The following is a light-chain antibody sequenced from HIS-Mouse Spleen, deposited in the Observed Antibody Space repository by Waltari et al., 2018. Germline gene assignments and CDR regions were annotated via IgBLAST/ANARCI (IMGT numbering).Light chain of an antibody. Sequence: QSALTQPASVSGSPGQSITISCTGTSSYVGGYNYVSWYQQHPGKAPKLIIYDVSNRPSGVSNRFSGSKSGNTASLTISGLQAEDEADYYCSSYTSSSTPLFGGGTKLTVL. V-gene: IGLV2-14*03. CDR1: SSYVGGYNY. J-gene: IGLJ3*02. CDR2: DVS. CDR3: SSYTSSSTPL.